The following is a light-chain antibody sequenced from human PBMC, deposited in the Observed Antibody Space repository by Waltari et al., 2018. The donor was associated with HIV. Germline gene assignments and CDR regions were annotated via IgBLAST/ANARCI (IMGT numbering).Light chain of an antibody. CDR3: CSYGGDNTFV. Sequence: QSALTQPASVSESLGQSITIACTGGGSDVGNFNFVSWYQQRPGKAPRLMIYDDLTRPSGVSTRFSASKSGNTASLTIAGLQVEDEADYYCCSYGGDNTFVFGGGTTVTVL. V-gene: IGLV2-23*02. CDR1: GSDVGNFNF. J-gene: IGLJ3*02. CDR2: DDL.